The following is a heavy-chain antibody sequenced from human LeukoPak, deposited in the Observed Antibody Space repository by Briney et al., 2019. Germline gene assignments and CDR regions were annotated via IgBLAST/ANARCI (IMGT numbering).Heavy chain of an antibody. V-gene: IGHV1-8*01. CDR3: ARVVYYYYYGMDV. CDR1: AYTFPSYH. Sequence: ASVKVYCQAAAYTFPSYHINWVRQATGQGREWLGWMNPNSGNTGYAQKFQGRVTMTRNTSISTAYMELSSLRSEDTAVYYCARVVYYYYYGMDVWGQGNTVTVSS. J-gene: IGHJ6*02. D-gene: IGHD2-15*01. CDR2: MNPNSGNT.